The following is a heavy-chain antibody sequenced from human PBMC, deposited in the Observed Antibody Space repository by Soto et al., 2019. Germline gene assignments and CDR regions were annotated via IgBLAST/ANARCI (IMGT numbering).Heavy chain of an antibody. V-gene: IGHV1-18*04. J-gene: IGHJ4*02. D-gene: IGHD4-17*01. CDR2: ISASNGNT. CDR1: GYTFTSYY. CDR3: ARDHSAVTTGY. Sequence: ASVKVSCKASGYTFTSYYVHWVRQAPGQGLEWMGRISASNGNTNNAQQLQGRVTMTTDTSTSTAYMELRSLRSDDTAVYYCARDHSAVTTGYWGQGTLVTVSS.